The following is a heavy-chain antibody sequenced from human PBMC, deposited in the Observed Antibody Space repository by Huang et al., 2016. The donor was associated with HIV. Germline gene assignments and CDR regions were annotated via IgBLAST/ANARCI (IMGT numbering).Heavy chain of an antibody. J-gene: IGHJ4*02. V-gene: IGHV5-51*01. Sequence: VQLVQSGAEVEKPGESLKISCKGSGYSFSSYWIAWVRQMPGKGLEWRGIIFPDDSDTKYSPSFEGQVTISADKSIGTAYLQWSSLKASDTAMYYCARRFSSSSGYFDYWGQGSLVTVSS. D-gene: IGHD6-6*01. CDR2: IFPDDSDT. CDR3: ARRFSSSSGYFDY. CDR1: GYSFSSYW.